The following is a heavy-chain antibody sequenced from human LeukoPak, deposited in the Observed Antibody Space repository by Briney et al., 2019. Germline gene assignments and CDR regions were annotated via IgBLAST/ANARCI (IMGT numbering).Heavy chain of an antibody. CDR3: AGSRVAVTDTLDP. CDR1: GFTFHTYW. J-gene: IGHJ5*02. V-gene: IGHV3-7*01. Sequence: GGSLRLSCTASGFTFHTYWMSWVRRAPGKGLEWVVNINPDGSETYCVASVKGRFTVSRDNAKNSLFLQMNNLRAEDTAVYYCAGSRVAVTDTLDPWGQGALVTVSS. CDR2: INPDGSET. D-gene: IGHD6-19*01.